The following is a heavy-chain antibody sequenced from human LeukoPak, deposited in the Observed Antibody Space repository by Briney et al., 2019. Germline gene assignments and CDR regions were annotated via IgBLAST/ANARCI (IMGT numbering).Heavy chain of an antibody. CDR3: ARDGDSPMVDFDY. D-gene: IGHD5-18*01. V-gene: IGHV1-2*02. CDR2: IFSRNGDT. J-gene: IGHJ4*02. Sequence: ASVTVSCKTSGYTFTDFYFYWLRQAPGQGLEWVGWIFSRNGDTNYAQKFQDRVTLTRDTSLSTAYMELSRLTPDDTAIYYCARDGDSPMVDFDYWGQGTLVTVSS. CDR1: GYTFTDFY.